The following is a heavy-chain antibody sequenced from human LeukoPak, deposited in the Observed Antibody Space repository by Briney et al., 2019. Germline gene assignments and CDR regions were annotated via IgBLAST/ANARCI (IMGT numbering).Heavy chain of an antibody. D-gene: IGHD3-22*01. CDR2: IYYSGST. V-gene: IGHV4-30-4*01. CDR1: GGSISSGDYY. J-gene: IGHJ5*02. CDR3: AGVFPYYYDSSGYYWGWFDP. Sequence: PSETLSLTCTVSGGSISSGDYYWSWIRQPPGKGLEWIGYIYYSGSTYYNPSLKSRVTISVDTSKNQFSLKLSSVTAADTAVYYCAGVFPYYYDSSGYYWGWFDPWGQGTLVTVSS.